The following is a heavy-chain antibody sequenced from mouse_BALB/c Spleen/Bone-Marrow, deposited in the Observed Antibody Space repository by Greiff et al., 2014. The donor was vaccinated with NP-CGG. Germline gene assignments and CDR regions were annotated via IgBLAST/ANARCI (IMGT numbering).Heavy chain of an antibody. V-gene: IGHV1-4*01. CDR1: GYTFTTYT. Sequence: QVQLKESGAEMARPGASVKMSCRASGYTFTTYTMHWGKKRPGQGLEWIGYINPSSGYTYYNQKFKDKATLTADKSSSAAYLQLSSLTSEDSAVYYCARVYGNYDAMDYWGQGTSVTVSS. D-gene: IGHD2-1*01. J-gene: IGHJ4*01. CDR2: INPSSGYT. CDR3: ARVYGNYDAMDY.